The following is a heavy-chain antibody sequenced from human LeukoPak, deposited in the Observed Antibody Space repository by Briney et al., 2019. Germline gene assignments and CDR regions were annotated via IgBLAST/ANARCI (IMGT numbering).Heavy chain of an antibody. CDR3: ARAPRAITIFGVAGHYYYYGMDV. CDR1: GGPFSGYY. V-gene: IGHV4-34*01. CDR2: INHSGST. J-gene: IGHJ6*02. Sequence: SETLSLTCAVYGGPFSGYYWSWIRQPPGKGLEWIGEINHSGSTNYNPSLKSRVTISVDTSKNQFSLKLSSVTAADTAVYYCARAPRAITIFGVAGHYYYYGMDVWGQGTTVTVSS. D-gene: IGHD3-3*01.